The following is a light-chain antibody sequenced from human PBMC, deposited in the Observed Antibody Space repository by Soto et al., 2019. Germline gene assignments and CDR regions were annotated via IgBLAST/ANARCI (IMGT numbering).Light chain of an antibody. CDR1: SSDVGGYNY. J-gene: IGLJ2*01. CDR2: EVS. Sequence: QAVVTQPASVSGSPGQSITISCTGTSSDVGGYNYVSWYQQRPGKAPKLMIYEVSNRPSGVSNRFSGSKSGNTASLTISGLQAEDESDYYCSSYTSNSTRVFGGGTKLTVL. CDR3: SSYTSNSTRV. V-gene: IGLV2-14*01.